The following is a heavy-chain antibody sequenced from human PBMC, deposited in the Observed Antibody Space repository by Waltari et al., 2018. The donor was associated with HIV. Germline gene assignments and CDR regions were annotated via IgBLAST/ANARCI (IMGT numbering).Heavy chain of an antibody. J-gene: IGHJ5*02. V-gene: IGHV4-39*02. CDR3: ARGYCSSRACYTGSWFDP. D-gene: IGHD2-8*01. Sequence: QLQLQESGPGLVKPSETVSLICTVSGGSISSNSYYWGWIRQPPGKGLGWIGSVYYSGSPSYTPSPKSRVTISVATPKNHFSLKLTSMTATDSAVYYCARGYCSSRACYTGSWFDPWGQGTLVTVSS. CDR1: GGSISSNSYY. CDR2: VYYSGSP.